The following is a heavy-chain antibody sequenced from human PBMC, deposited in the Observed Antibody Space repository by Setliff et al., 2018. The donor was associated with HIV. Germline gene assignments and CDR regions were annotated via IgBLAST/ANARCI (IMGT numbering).Heavy chain of an antibody. CDR2: IYHSGST. D-gene: IGHD6-13*01. CDR1: GYSISNGYY. CDR3: ARHSSAAANDAFDI. Sequence: PSETLSLTCAVSGYSISNGYYWGWIRQPPGKGLEWIGSIYHSGSTYYNPSLKSRVTISVDTSKNQFSLKLSSVTAADTAVYYCARHSSAAANDAFDIWGQGTMVTVSS. V-gene: IGHV4-38-2*01. J-gene: IGHJ3*02.